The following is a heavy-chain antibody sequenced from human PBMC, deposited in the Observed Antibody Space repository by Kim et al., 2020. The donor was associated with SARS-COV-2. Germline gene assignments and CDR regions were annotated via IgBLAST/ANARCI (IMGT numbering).Heavy chain of an antibody. V-gene: IGHV3-30*18. D-gene: IGHD6-13*01. CDR3: AKDRLIGIAAAGTIDY. Sequence: GGSLRLSCAASGFTFSSYGMHWVRQAPGKGLEWVAVISYDGSNKYYADSVKGRFTISRDNSKNTLYLQMNSLRAEDTAVYYCAKDRLIGIAAAGTIDYWGQGTLVTVSS. CDR2: ISYDGSNK. J-gene: IGHJ4*02. CDR1: GFTFSSYG.